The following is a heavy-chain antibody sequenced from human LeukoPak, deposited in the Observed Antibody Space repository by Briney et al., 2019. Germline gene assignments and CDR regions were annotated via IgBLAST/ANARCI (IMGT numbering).Heavy chain of an antibody. CDR1: GGTFSSYA. CDR3: ASGYCSGGSCYRVESDY. V-gene: IGHV1-69*01. D-gene: IGHD2-15*01. Sequence: SVKVSCKSSGGTFSSYAIIWVRQAPGQGLEWMGGIIPIFGTANYAQKFQGRVTITADESTSTAYMELSSLRSEDTAVYYCASGYCSGGSCYRVESDYWGQGTLVTVSS. CDR2: IIPIFGTA. J-gene: IGHJ4*02.